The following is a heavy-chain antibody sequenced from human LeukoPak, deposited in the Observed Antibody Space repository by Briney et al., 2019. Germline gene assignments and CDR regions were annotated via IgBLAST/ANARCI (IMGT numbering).Heavy chain of an antibody. J-gene: IGHJ6*03. CDR1: GFTFGDYA. V-gene: IGHV3-49*03. D-gene: IGHD6-25*01. CDR2: IRSKAYGGTT. Sequence: GGSLRLSCTASGFTFGDYAMSWFRQAPGKGLEWVGFIRSKAYGGTTEYAASVKGRFTISRDDSKSIAYLQMNSLRAEDTAVYYCAAISPYYYMDVWGKGTTVTISS. CDR3: AAISPYYYMDV.